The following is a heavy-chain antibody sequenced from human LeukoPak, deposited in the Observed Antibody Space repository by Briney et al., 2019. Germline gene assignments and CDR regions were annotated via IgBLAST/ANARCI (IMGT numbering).Heavy chain of an antibody. D-gene: IGHD3-22*01. CDR3: ARPVSSGLHGNSAFDI. CDR2: IYPTDSDT. V-gene: IGHV5-51*01. CDR1: GYSFTNQW. J-gene: IGHJ3*02. Sequence: GESLKISCKGSGYSFTNQWIGWVRQMPGKGLEWMGIIYPTDSDTRYRPSFQGQVTISADKSISTAYLQWSSLKASDTAMYYCARPVSSGLHGNSAFDIWGQGTMVTVSS.